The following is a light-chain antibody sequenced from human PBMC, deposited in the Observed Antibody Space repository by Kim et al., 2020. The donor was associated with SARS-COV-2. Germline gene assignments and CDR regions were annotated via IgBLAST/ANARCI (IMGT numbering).Light chain of an antibody. CDR1: SLRNYY. J-gene: IGLJ3*02. V-gene: IGLV3-19*01. CDR3: SSRDSSGDNVML. CDR2: VKN. Sequence: SSELTQHPAVSVALGQTVLLTCQGDSLRNYYASWYQQRPEQATRLLIYVKNSRPSGISDRFSGSTSGNTASLTITANHAEDAADYFCSSRDSSGDNVMLFGGGTQLTVL.